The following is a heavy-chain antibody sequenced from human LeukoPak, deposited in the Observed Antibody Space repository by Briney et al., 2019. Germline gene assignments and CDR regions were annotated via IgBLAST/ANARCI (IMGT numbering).Heavy chain of an antibody. CDR3: ARGYCSSTSCLPFDY. CDR1: GGTFSSYA. V-gene: IGHV1-18*01. J-gene: IGHJ4*02. D-gene: IGHD2-2*01. CDR2: ISAYNGNT. Sequence: ASVKVSCKASGGTFSSYAISWVRQAPGQGLEWMGWISAYNGNTNYAQKLQGRVTMTTDTSTSTAYMELRSLRSDDTAVYYCARGYCSSTSCLPFDYWGQGTLVTVSS.